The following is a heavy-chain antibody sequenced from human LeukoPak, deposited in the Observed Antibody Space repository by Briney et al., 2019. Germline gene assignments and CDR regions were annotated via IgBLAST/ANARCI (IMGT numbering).Heavy chain of an antibody. CDR2: IYTSGST. V-gene: IGHV4-61*02. J-gene: IGHJ6*03. CDR3: ARDQASGTQYYYYYYYMDV. CDR1: GGSISSGSYY. D-gene: IGHD1-14*01. Sequence: PSQTLSLTCTVSGGSISSGSYYWSWIRQPAGKGLEWIGRIYTSGSTNYNPSLKSRVTISVDTSKNQFSLKLSSVTAADTAVYYCARDQASGTQYYYYYYYMDVWGKGTTVTVSS.